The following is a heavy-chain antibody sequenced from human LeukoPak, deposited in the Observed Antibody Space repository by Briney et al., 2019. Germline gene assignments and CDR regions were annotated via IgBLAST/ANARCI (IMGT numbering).Heavy chain of an antibody. CDR2: ISWNSGTI. V-gene: IGHV3-9*01. J-gene: IGHJ6*02. CDR3: ARNNDMDV. D-gene: IGHD1/OR15-1a*01. Sequence: GGSLRLSCAASGFTFDDYVMNWVRQAPGKGLEWVSGISWNSGTIGCADSVKGRFTISRDTAKNSLYLQMNNLRAEDTALYYCARNNDMDVWGQGTTVIVSS. CDR1: GFTFDDYV.